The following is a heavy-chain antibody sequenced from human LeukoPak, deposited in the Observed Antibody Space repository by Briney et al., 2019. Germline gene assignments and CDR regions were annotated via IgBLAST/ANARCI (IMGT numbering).Heavy chain of an antibody. CDR1: GGSISSGGYY. CDR3: ARALNGYYDSSGYYGGYVDY. J-gene: IGHJ4*02. D-gene: IGHD3-22*01. Sequence: SQTLSLTCDVSGGSISSGGYYWSWIRQPPGKGLEWIVYIYHSGSTYYNPSLKSRVHISVDRSKNQFSLQLRSVTAADAAVYHGARALNGYYDSSGYYGGYVDYLGQGTLVSVCS. V-gene: IGHV4-30-2*01. CDR2: IYHSGST.